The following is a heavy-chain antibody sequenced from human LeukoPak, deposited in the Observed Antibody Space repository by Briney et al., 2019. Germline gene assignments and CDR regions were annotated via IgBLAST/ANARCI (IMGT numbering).Heavy chain of an antibody. V-gene: IGHV3-23*01. CDR1: GFPFSDFS. D-gene: IGHD7-27*01. Sequence: LSGGSLRLSCATSGFPFSDFSMSWVRQAPGKGLEWISTTNSGGTSTYYADSVKGRFTISRDNSKNTLYLQMNSLRAEDTAVYYCASDWGYWGQGTLVTVSS. CDR3: ASDWGY. CDR2: TNSGGTST. J-gene: IGHJ4*02.